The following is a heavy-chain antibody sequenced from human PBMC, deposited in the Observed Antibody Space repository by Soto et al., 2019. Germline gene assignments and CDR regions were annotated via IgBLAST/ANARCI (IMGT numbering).Heavy chain of an antibody. Sequence: QVQLVQSGAEVKKPGSSVKVSCEASGGTLSSYPINWVRQAPGQWLEWMGGIIPFFGTSNYAHKFQGRVTITADDATSTANMELRSLRSEDTSVYYRAMVGHITNYCMAVWDQGTTVTVSS. CDR3: AMVGHITNYCMAV. J-gene: IGHJ6*02. V-gene: IGHV1-69*01. CDR2: IIPFFGTS. D-gene: IGHD1-26*01. CDR1: GGTLSSYP.